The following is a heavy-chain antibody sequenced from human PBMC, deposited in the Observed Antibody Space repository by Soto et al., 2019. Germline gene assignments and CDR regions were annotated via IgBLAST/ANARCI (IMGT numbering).Heavy chain of an antibody. J-gene: IGHJ6*02. V-gene: IGHV1-58*01. CDR3: AADRDYYDSSGPPRGYYGMDV. CDR2: IVVGSGNT. Sequence: GASVKVSCKASGFTFTSSAVQWVRQARGQRLEWIGWIVVGSGNTNYAQKFQERVTITRDMSTSTAYMELSSLRSEDTAVYYCAADRDYYDSSGPPRGYYGMDVWGQGTTVTV. CDR1: GFTFTSSA. D-gene: IGHD3-22*01.